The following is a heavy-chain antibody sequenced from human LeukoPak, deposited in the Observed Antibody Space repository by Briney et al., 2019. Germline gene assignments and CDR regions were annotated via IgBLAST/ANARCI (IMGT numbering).Heavy chain of an antibody. J-gene: IGHJ6*02. CDR1: GFTFSSYA. D-gene: IGHD3-10*01. Sequence: PGGSLRLSCAASGFTFSSYAMSWVRQAPGKGLEWVSAISGSGGSTYYADSVKGRFTISRDNSKDTLYLQMNSLRAEDTAVYYCAKVGNYYGSGSYKVWYYYGMDVWGQGTTVTVSS. CDR2: ISGSGGST. CDR3: AKVGNYYGSGSYKVWYYYGMDV. V-gene: IGHV3-23*01.